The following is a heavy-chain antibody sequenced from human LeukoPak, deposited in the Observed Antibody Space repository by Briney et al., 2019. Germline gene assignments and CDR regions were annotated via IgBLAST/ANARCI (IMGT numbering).Heavy chain of an antibody. CDR3: AKDIAGSFDY. V-gene: IGHV3-9*01. CDR1: GFTFDDYA. J-gene: IGHJ4*02. Sequence: PGGSLRLSCAASGFTFDDYAMHWVRQAPGKGLEWVSGISWNSGSIGYADSVKGRFTISRDNAKNSLYLQMNSLRAEDTALYYCAKDIAGSFDYSGQGTLVPVSS. CDR2: ISWNSGSI.